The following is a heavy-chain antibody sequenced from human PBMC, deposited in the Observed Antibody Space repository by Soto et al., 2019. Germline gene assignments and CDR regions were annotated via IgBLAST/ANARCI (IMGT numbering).Heavy chain of an antibody. CDR1: GFTVTRNY. V-gene: IGHV3-53*01. Sequence: GGSLRLSCAAPGFTVTRNYMTWVRQAPGKGLEWVSFIAGGDNTFYADSVKGRFTISRDKSKNTLYLQMNSLRAEDTAVYYCAMTHYDFWSGYRFDPWGQGTLVTVSS. CDR2: IAGGDNT. D-gene: IGHD3-3*01. CDR3: AMTHYDFWSGYRFDP. J-gene: IGHJ5*02.